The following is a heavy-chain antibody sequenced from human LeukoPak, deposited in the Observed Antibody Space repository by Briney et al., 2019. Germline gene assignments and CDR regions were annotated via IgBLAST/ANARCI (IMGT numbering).Heavy chain of an antibody. J-gene: IGHJ6*03. D-gene: IGHD3-3*01. CDR2: IISNGGST. Sequence: GGSLRLSCAAYGFTFSHYSMHWVRQAPGKGLEYVSAIISNGGSTHYADSVKGRFTISRDNSKNTLYLQMDSLRAEDMAVYYCARITMGATIANFNYYHMDVWGKGATVTVSS. CDR1: GFTFSHYS. CDR3: ARITMGATIANFNYYHMDV. V-gene: IGHV3-64*02.